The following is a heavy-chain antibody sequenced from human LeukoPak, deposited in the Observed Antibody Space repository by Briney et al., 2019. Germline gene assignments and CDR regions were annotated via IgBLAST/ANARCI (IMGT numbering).Heavy chain of an antibody. CDR3: ARDQVDFWSCYSPSGYMDV. V-gene: IGHV4-59*01. CDR2: IYYSGST. D-gene: IGHD3-3*01. J-gene: IGHJ6*03. Sequence: PSETLSLTCTVSGGSISSNYWSWIRQPPGKGLEWIGYIYYSGSTNYHPSLKSRVTITVDTSKNQFCLKLSSVTAADTAVYYCARDQVDFWSCYSPSGYMDVWDKGTTVTVSS. CDR1: GGSISSNY.